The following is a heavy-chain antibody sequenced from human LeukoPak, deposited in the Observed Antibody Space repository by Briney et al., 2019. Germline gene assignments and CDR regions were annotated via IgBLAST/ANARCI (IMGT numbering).Heavy chain of an antibody. D-gene: IGHD6-13*01. J-gene: IGHJ4*02. CDR1: GGSISSYY. CDR2: IYYSGST. CDR3: ARETAAAGNFDY. Sequence: PSETLSLTCTVSGGSISSYYWNWIRQPPGKGLEWIGYIYYSGSTNYNPSLKSRVTISVDTSKSQFSLKLSSVTAADTAVYYCARETAAAGNFDYWGQGTLVTVSS. V-gene: IGHV4-59*12.